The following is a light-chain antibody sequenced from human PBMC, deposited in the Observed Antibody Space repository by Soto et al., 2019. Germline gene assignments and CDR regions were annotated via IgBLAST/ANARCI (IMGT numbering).Light chain of an antibody. Sequence: EIVLTQSPGTLSLSPGERATLSCRASQSVSSSYLAWYQQKPGQAPRLLIYGASSRATGIPDRFSGSGSGTDFTLTISRLEPEDFAVYYCQQYNNWSDTFGGGTKVEIK. CDR2: GAS. J-gene: IGKJ4*01. CDR1: QSVSSSY. V-gene: IGKV3-20*01. CDR3: QQYNNWSDT.